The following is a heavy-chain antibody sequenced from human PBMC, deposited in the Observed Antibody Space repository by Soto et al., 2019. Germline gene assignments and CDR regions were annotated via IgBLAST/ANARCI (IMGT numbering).Heavy chain of an antibody. CDR3: ARGQEGVVATH. J-gene: IGHJ4*02. V-gene: IGHV4-34*01. CDR2: IKDGGST. Sequence: QVQLQQWGAGLLKPSETLSLTCAVNGGSFTGYYWSWVRQPPGKGLEWIGEIKDGGSTNYSPSLRSRVTISADTSKKQFSLKVTSVPAAATAVYYCARGQEGVVATHWDQGTLVTVSS. D-gene: IGHD2-15*01. CDR1: GGSFTGYY.